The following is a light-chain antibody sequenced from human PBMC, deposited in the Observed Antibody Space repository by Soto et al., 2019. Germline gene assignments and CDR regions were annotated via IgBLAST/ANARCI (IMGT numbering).Light chain of an antibody. CDR3: QSYDSSLSV. CDR1: SSNIGAGYD. CDR2: GNS. J-gene: IGLJ1*01. V-gene: IGLV1-40*01. Sequence: QSVLTQPPSVSGAPGQRVTISCTGSSSNIGAGYDVHWYQQLPGTAPKLLIYGNSNRPSGVPDRFSGSKSGTSASLAITGLQAEDEADYYCQSYDSSLSVFGIGTKVTVL.